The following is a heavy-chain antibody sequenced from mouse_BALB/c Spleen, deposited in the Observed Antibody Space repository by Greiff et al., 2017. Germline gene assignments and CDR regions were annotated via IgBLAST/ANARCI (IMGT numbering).Heavy chain of an antibody. CDR3: ARRCDYDGFDY. D-gene: IGHD2-4*01. CDR2: INPNNGGT. V-gene: IGHV1-18*01. CDR1: GYTFTDYN. Sequence: VQLQQSGPELVKPGASVKIPCKASGYTFTDYNMDWVKQSHGKSLEWIGDINPNNGGTIYNQKFKGKATLTVDKSSSTAYMELRSLTSEDTAVYYCARRCDYDGFDYWGQGTTRTVSS. J-gene: IGHJ2*01.